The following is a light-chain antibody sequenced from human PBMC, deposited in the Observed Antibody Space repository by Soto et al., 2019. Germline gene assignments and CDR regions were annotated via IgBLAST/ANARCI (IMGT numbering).Light chain of an antibody. Sequence: QSALTQPRSVSGSPGHTVTISCTETSSDVGGYNYVSWYQQHPGKAPKLIIYDVSKRPSGVPDRFSGSKSGNTASLTISGLQAEDEADYYCCSYAGSYSVVFGGGTKLTVL. J-gene: IGLJ2*01. CDR3: CSYAGSYSVV. CDR2: DVS. CDR1: SSDVGGYNY. V-gene: IGLV2-11*01.